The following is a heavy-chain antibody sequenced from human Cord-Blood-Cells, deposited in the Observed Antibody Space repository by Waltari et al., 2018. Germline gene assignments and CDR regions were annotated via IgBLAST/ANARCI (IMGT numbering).Heavy chain of an antibody. Sequence: EVQLVESGGGLVQPGGSLRLPCAAPGFTFRTYWMSWVRRAPGKGLEWVANIKQDGSEKYYVDSVKGRFTISRDNAKNSLYLQMNSLRAEDTAVYYCARGAAARPNWGQGTLVTVSS. V-gene: IGHV3-7*04. CDR1: GFTFRTYW. CDR3: ARGAAARPN. D-gene: IGHD6-6*01. J-gene: IGHJ4*02. CDR2: IKQDGSEK.